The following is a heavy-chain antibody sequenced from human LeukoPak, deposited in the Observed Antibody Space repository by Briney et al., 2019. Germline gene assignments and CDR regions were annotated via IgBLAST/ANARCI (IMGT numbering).Heavy chain of an antibody. CDR3: ARVGGGYNYYMDV. V-gene: IGHV4-30-2*01. CDR1: GGSISSGGYS. D-gene: IGHD2-15*01. CDR2: IYHSGST. J-gene: IGHJ6*03. Sequence: SETLSLTCAVSGGSISSGGYSWSWIRQPPGKGLEWIGYIYHSGSTYYNPSLKSRVTISVDRSKNQFSLKLSSVTAADTAVYYCARVGGGYNYYMDVWGKGTTVTVSS.